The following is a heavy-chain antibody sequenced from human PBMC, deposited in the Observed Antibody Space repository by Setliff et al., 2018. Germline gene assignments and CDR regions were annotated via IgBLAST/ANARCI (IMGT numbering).Heavy chain of an antibody. J-gene: IGHJ6*02. CDR1: GFTVNSNF. CDR3: ARDSVTLGQLERRGGWHYYGMDV. V-gene: IGHV3-53*05. CDR2: IYVGGKT. D-gene: IGHD1-1*01. Sequence: GSLRLSCVGSGFTVNSNFMTWVRQAPGKGLEWLSVIYVGGKTFYADSVKGRFNISRDDSKNTLSLHLKNLTSEDTAVYFCARDSVTLGQLERRGGWHYYGMDVWGQGTTVTVSS.